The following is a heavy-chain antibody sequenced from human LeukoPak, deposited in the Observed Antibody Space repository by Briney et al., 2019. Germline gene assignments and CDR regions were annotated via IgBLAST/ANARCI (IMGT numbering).Heavy chain of an antibody. CDR2: ISGSGGST. Sequence: GGSLRLSCAASGFTFSSYAMSWVRQAPGKGLEWVSAISGSGGSTYYADYVKGRFTISRDNSKNTLYLQVNSLRAEDTAVYYCAKAYDSSGYYYGYFDYWGQGTLVTVSS. CDR3: AKAYDSSGYYYGYFDY. J-gene: IGHJ4*02. V-gene: IGHV3-23*01. CDR1: GFTFSSYA. D-gene: IGHD3-22*01.